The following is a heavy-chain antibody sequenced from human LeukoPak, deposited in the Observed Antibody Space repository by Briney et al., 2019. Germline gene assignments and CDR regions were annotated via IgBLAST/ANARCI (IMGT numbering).Heavy chain of an antibody. D-gene: IGHD5-18*01. CDR3: ARDRSILYNTARYGMDV. Sequence: SESLSLTCTVSGGSINSYYWSWIRQPPGKGLEWFGYIYYSGGTNYNPSLKSRVTISVDTSKNQFSLKLSSVTAADTAVYYCARDRSILYNTARYGMDVWGQGIVVTVSS. CDR2: IYYSGGT. V-gene: IGHV4-59*01. CDR1: GGSINSYY. J-gene: IGHJ6*02.